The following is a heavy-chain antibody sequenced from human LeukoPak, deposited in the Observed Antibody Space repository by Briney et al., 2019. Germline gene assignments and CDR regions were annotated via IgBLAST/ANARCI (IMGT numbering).Heavy chain of an antibody. Sequence: GGSLRLSCAASGFTFSSYSMNWVRQAPGKGLEWVSSISSSSSYIYYADSVKGRFTISRDNAKNSLYLQMNSLRAEDTAVYHCARDFGSTSCGYWGQGTLVTVSS. V-gene: IGHV3-21*01. CDR3: ARDFGSTSCGY. D-gene: IGHD2-2*01. J-gene: IGHJ4*02. CDR1: GFTFSSYS. CDR2: ISSSSSYI.